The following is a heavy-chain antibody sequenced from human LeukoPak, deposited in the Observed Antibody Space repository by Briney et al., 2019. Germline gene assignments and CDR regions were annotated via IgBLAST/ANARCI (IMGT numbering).Heavy chain of an antibody. Sequence: GGSLRLSCAASGFSFSGYAMSWVRQAPGKGLEWVSAITYSGVTTYYADSVKGRFTISRDNSKNMVYLQMNSLRAEDTAVYYCASHYGDLTFDYWGQGTLVTVSS. CDR3: ASHYGDLTFDY. CDR2: ITYSGVTT. V-gene: IGHV3-23*01. CDR1: GFSFSGYA. J-gene: IGHJ4*02. D-gene: IGHD4-17*01.